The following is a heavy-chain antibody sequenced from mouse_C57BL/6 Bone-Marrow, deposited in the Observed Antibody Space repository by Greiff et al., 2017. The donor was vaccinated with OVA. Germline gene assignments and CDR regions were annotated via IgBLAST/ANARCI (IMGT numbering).Heavy chain of an antibody. CDR3: VRYGYRKPIDT. D-gene: IGHD2-12*01. CDR1: GYTFTSYW. V-gene: IGHV1-50*01. Sequence: QVQLQQPGAELVKPGASVKLSCKASGYTFTSYWMQWVKQRPGQGLEWIGEIDPSDSYTNYNQKFKGKATLTVDTSSSTAYMQLSSLTSEDSAVFNSVRYGYRKPIDTWGQGTTLSQSP. CDR2: IDPSDSYT. J-gene: IGHJ2*01.